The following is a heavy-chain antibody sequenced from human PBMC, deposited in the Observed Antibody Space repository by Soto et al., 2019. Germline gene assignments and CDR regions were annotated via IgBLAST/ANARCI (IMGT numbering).Heavy chain of an antibody. CDR2: IYYSGST. CDR1: GGSISSSSYY. D-gene: IGHD3-10*01. V-gene: IGHV4-39*01. CDR3: ARQDRMVRGVTTGTYYYYYGMDV. J-gene: IGHJ6*02. Sequence: QLQLQESGPGLVKPSETLSLTCTVSGGSISSSSYYWGWIRQPPGKGLEWIGSIYYSGSTYYNPSLKSRVTISVDTSKNQFSLKLSSVTAADTAVYYCARQDRMVRGVTTGTYYYYYGMDVWGQGTTVTVSS.